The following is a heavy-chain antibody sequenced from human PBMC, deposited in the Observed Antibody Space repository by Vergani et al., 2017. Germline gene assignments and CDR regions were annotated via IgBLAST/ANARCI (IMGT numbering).Heavy chain of an antibody. CDR2: LYGRDNI. D-gene: IGHD3-16*01. J-gene: IGHJ4*02. CDR3: ASVNDYRVDY. Sequence: QVHLQESGPELVKPSQTLSLTCTVSGVSVSRSDYSWTWIRQPAGRGLEWSGRLYGRDNIKYNPSLLSRVTISLDASKTQFSLTLTSVSAADAGVYYCASVNDYRVDYWGQGTLVTVSS. CDR1: GVSVSRSDYS. V-gene: IGHV4-61*02.